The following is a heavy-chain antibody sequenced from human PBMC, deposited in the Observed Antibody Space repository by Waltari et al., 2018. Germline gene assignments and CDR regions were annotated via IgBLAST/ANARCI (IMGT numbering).Heavy chain of an antibody. CDR3: ARRIGSYYAFDI. V-gene: IGHV1-69*05. D-gene: IGHD1-26*01. CDR1: GGTFSSYA. Sequence: QVQLVQSGAEVKKPGSSVKVSCKASGGTFSSYAISWVRQAPGQGLEWMGGVIPIFGTANDEQKFQGRVTITTDESTSTAYMELSSLRSEDTAVYYCARRIGSYYAFDIWGQGTMVTVSS. CDR2: VIPIFGTA. J-gene: IGHJ3*02.